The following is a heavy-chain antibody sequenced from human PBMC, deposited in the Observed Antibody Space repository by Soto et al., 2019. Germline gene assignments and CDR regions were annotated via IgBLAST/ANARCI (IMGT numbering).Heavy chain of an antibody. D-gene: IGHD3-9*01. CDR2: IYYSGST. CDR3: ARGLRYFDWLPIHFDY. CDR1: GGSVSSGSYY. Sequence: LSLTCTVSGGSVSSGSYYWSWIRQPPGKGLEWTGYIYYSGSTNYNPSLNSRVTISVDTSKNQFSLKLSSVTAADTAVYYCARGLRYFDWLPIHFDYWGQGTLVTVSS. J-gene: IGHJ4*02. V-gene: IGHV4-61*01.